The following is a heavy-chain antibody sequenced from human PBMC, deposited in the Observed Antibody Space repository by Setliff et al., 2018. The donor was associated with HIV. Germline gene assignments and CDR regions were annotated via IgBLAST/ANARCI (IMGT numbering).Heavy chain of an antibody. CDR1: GFTFSSYS. Sequence: ETLSLTCTVSGFTFSSYSMNWVRQAPGKGLEWVSSISSSSSYIYYADSVKGRFTISRDNAKNSLYLQMNSLRAEDTAVYYCARDLGDILTGYPAPDAFDIWCQGTMVTVSS. J-gene: IGHJ3*02. D-gene: IGHD3-9*01. CDR2: ISSSSSYI. V-gene: IGHV3-21*01. CDR3: ARDLGDILTGYPAPDAFDI.